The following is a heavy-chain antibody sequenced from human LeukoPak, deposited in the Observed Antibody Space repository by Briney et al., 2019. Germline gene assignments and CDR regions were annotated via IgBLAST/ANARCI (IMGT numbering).Heavy chain of an antibody. V-gene: IGHV4-39*07. CDR1: GGSISSNYYY. CDR2: IYYSGHT. J-gene: IGHJ5*02. CDR3: ARGFNWFDP. Sequence: SETLSLTCTVSGGSISSNYYYWGWIRQPPGKGLEWIGSIYYSGHTYYNPSLKSRVIISVDTSKNQLSLKLSSVTAADTAVYYCARGFNWFDPWGQGTLVTVSS.